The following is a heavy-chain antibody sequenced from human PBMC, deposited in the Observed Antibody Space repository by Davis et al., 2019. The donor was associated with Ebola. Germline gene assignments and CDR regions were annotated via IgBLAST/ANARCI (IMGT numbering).Heavy chain of an antibody. CDR2: VSSNGGGT. J-gene: IGHJ4*02. D-gene: IGHD6-13*01. CDR3: VKDGRGSSSWYYFDY. CDR1: GFTFSVYT. V-gene: IGHV3-64D*06. Sequence: GESLKISCSASGFTFSVYTMHWVRQAPGKGLEYVSAVSSNGGGTYYADSVKGRFIISRDNTKNTLYLQMTSLRTEDTAVYYCVKDGRGSSSWYYFDYWGQGTRVTVSS.